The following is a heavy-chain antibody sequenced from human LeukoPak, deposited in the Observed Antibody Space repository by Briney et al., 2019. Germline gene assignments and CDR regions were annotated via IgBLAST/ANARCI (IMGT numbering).Heavy chain of an antibody. CDR3: ARERYDILTGYYPTLYFDY. D-gene: IGHD3-9*01. J-gene: IGHJ4*02. V-gene: IGHV3-43*01. CDR1: GFTFDRFT. CDR2: IRRDGTYT. Sequence: GGSLRLSCAASGFTFDRFTIHWVRQAPGKGLDWVSLIRRDGTYTQCADSVKGRFTISRYNAKTSLYLQMNSLRAEDTAVYYCARERYDILTGYYPTLYFDYWGQGTLVTVSS.